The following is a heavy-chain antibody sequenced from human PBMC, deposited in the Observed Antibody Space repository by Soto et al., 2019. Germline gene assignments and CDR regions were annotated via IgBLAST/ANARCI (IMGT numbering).Heavy chain of an antibody. V-gene: IGHV1-69*01. CDR2: IIPISETT. J-gene: IGHJ6*02. CDR1: GGTFSSYA. CDR3: ARSQGSSTSLESYYYYYYGMDV. Sequence: QVQLVQSGAEVQKPGSSVKVSCKASGGTFSSYAISWVRQAPGQGLEWMGGIIPISETTNYAQKFQGRVTITADESKSTADMELSSLRSEDTAVYYCARSQGSSTSLESYYYYYYGMDVWGQGTTVTVSS. D-gene: IGHD2-2*01.